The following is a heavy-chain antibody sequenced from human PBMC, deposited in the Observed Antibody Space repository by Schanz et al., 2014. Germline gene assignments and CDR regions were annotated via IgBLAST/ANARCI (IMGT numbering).Heavy chain of an antibody. CDR1: GGTFSSFG. CDR2: IIPILGIA. D-gene: IGHD3-9*01. CDR3: AYYDVLTGFDY. Sequence: QVQLVQSGAEVKKPGPSVKVSCKASGGTFSSFGINWVRQAPGQGLEWLGRIIPILGIANYAQNFQGRVTITADKSTSTAYMELTSLRSEDTAVYYCAYYDVLTGFDYWGQGTQVTVSS. J-gene: IGHJ4*02. V-gene: IGHV1-69*02.